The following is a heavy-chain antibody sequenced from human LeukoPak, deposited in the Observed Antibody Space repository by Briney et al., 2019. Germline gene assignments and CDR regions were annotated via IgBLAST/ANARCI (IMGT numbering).Heavy chain of an antibody. V-gene: IGHV3-74*03. CDR1: GFTFSTYW. Sequence: GGSLRLSCAASGFTFSTYWLHWVRQAPGKGMVWVSRISGDGSDTEYADSMKGRFTVSRDNAKNTLYLQMNSLRAEDTAVYYCARVRTDSSGYYYEGFDYWGQGTLVTVSS. CDR3: ARVRTDSSGYYYEGFDY. CDR2: ISGDGSDT. J-gene: IGHJ4*02. D-gene: IGHD3-22*01.